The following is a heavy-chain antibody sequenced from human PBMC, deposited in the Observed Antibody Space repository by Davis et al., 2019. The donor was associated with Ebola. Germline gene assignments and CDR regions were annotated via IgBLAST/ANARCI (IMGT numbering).Heavy chain of an antibody. J-gene: IGHJ6*03. CDR3: ARESRPHSSSWYRHYYYMDV. Sequence: SETLSLTCTVSGGSISSYYWSWIRQPPGKGLEWIGYIYYSGSTNYNPSLKSRVTISVDPSKNQLSLKLSSVTAADTAVYYCARESRPHSSSWYRHYYYMDVWGKGTTVTVSS. CDR2: IYYSGST. D-gene: IGHD6-13*01. V-gene: IGHV4-59*12. CDR1: GGSISSYY.